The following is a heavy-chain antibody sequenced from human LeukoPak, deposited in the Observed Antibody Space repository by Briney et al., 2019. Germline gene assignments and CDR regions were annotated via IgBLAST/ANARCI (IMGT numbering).Heavy chain of an antibody. Sequence: SETLSLTCAVYGGSFSGYYWSWIRQPPGKGLEWIGEINHSGSTSYNPSLKSRVTISVDTSKNQFSLKLSSVTAADTAVYYCASRPLWNPPYLAVWGQGTTVTVSS. CDR2: INHSGST. V-gene: IGHV4-34*01. CDR3: ASRPLWNPPYLAV. CDR1: GGSFSGYY. D-gene: IGHD1-1*01. J-gene: IGHJ6*02.